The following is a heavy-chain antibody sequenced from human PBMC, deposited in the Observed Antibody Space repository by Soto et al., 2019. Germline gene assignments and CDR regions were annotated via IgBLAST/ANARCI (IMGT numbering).Heavy chain of an antibody. D-gene: IGHD2-8*02. CDR1: GGSISSGGYS. CDR3: AKASIAAGDVYRRGNY. Sequence: SETLSLTCAVSGGSISSGGYSWSWIRQPPGKGLEWIGYIYHSGTTNYNPSLKSRVTISVDRSKNHFSLNLNSVTAADTAVYYCAKASIAAGDVYRRGNYWGQGTLGTVSS. V-gene: IGHV4-30-2*01. CDR2: IYHSGTT. J-gene: IGHJ4*02.